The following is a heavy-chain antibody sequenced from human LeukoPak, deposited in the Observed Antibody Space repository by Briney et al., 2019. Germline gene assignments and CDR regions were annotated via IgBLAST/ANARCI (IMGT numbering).Heavy chain of an antibody. CDR2: ISGSGGST. D-gene: IGHD3-10*01. Sequence: PGGSLRLSCAASGFTFSSYAMSWVRQAPGKGLEWVSAISGSGGSTYYADSVKGRFTISRDNSKNTLYLQMNSLRAEDTAVYYCAREQVVRGAGLRWFDPWGQGTLVTVSS. J-gene: IGHJ5*02. CDR3: AREQVVRGAGLRWFDP. CDR1: GFTFSSYA. V-gene: IGHV3-23*01.